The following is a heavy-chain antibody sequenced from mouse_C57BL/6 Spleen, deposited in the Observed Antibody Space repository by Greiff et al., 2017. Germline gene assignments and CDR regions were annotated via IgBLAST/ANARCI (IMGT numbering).Heavy chain of an antibody. J-gene: IGHJ1*03. CDR3: ARPHYYGSSYGYFDV. Sequence: QVHVKQSGAELAKPGASVKLSCKASGYTFTSYWMHWVKQRPGQGLEWIGYINPSSCYTKYNQKFKDKATLTADKYSSPAYMQLSSLTYEDSAVYYCARPHYYGSSYGYFDVWGTGTTVTVAS. V-gene: IGHV1-7*01. CDR1: GYTFTSYW. D-gene: IGHD1-1*01. CDR2: INPSSCYT.